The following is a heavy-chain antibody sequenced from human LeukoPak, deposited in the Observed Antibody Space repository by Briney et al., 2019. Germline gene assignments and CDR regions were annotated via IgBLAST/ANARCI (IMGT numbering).Heavy chain of an antibody. V-gene: IGHV3-64*01. CDR3: ARRSSGSYYTYFDY. J-gene: IGHJ4*02. D-gene: IGHD3-10*01. CDR2: ISSNGGST. Sequence: GGSPRLSCAASGFTFSSYAMHWVRQAPGKGLEYVSAISSNGGSTYYANSVKGRFTISRDNSKNTLYLQMGSLRAEDMAVYYCARRSSGSYYTYFDYWGQGTLVTVSP. CDR1: GFTFSSYA.